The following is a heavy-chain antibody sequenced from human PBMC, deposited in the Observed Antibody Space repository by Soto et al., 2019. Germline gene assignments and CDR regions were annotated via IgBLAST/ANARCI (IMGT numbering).Heavy chain of an antibody. CDR1: GFTFSSYA. J-gene: IGHJ4*02. Sequence: PGGSLRLSCAASGFTFSSYAMSWVRQAPGKGLEWVSAISDSGGSTYYADSVKGRFTISRDNSKNTLYLQMNSLRAEDTAVYYCAKLGMFMVANVLSYFDYWGQGTLVTVSS. V-gene: IGHV3-23*01. CDR2: ISDSGGST. D-gene: IGHD5-12*01. CDR3: AKLGMFMVANVLSYFDY.